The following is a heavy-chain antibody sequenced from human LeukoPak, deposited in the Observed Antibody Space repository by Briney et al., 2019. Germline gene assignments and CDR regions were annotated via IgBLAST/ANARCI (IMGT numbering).Heavy chain of an antibody. V-gene: IGHV4-34*01. CDR3: ATGGNWKDPFDY. D-gene: IGHD1-20*01. CDR1: GGSFSGYY. Sequence: SETLSLTCAVSGGSFSGYYWSWIRQPPGKGLEWIGEINHSGSTNYNPSLTSRVTISVDTSKNQFSLKLSSVTAADTAVYYCATGGNWKDPFDYWGQGTLVTVSS. CDR2: INHSGST. J-gene: IGHJ4*02.